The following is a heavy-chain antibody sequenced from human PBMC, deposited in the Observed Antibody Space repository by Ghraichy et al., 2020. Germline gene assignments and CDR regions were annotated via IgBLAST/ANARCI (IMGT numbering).Heavy chain of an antibody. Sequence: SETLSLTCTVSGGSISSSSYYWGWARQPPGKGLEWIGSIYYNGITYYNPSLNSRATISVETPKSQFSLKLGSVAAADTAVYSCARSWGSSWYWGYWGQGILVTVSS. V-gene: IGHV4-39*01. CDR1: GGSISSSSYY. CDR3: ARSWGSSWYWGY. CDR2: IYYNGIT. D-gene: IGHD3-22*01. J-gene: IGHJ4*02.